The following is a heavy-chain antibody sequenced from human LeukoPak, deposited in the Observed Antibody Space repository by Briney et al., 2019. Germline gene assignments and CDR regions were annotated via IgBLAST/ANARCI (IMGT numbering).Heavy chain of an antibody. J-gene: IGHJ3*02. V-gene: IGHV1-8*01. CDR2: MNPKTGNT. CDR3: VRIDYSNAFDI. D-gene: IGHD4-11*01. Sequence: ASVKVSCKASGYTFTNFDINWVRQATGQGLEWIGWMNPKTGNTGSAQKLQGRVTITGNTSISTAYMELSSLRSEDTAVYYCVRIDYSNAFDIWGQGTMVTVSS. CDR1: GYTFTNFD.